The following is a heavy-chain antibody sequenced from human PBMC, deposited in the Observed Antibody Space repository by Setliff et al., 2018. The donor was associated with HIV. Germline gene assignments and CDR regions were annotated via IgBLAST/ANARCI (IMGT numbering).Heavy chain of an antibody. CDR2: VGAYNGHT. Sequence: ASVKVSCKASGFSFNTFGISWVRQAPGQGLEWMGWVGAYNGHTNYAQKFQGKFIMTTDTSTSTAYMEQWSLRSDDTALYYCARDRGYDVDTFDSWGQGTLVTVSS. J-gene: IGHJ4*02. CDR1: GFSFNTFG. V-gene: IGHV1-18*01. D-gene: IGHD5-12*01. CDR3: ARDRGYDVDTFDS.